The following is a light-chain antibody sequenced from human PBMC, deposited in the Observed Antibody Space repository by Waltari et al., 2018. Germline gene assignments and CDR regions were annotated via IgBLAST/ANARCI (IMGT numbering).Light chain of an antibody. CDR2: GTS. CDR1: QDVNTY. J-gene: IGKJ1*01. Sequence: DIHMTQSPSSLSASVGDRVTITCRASQDVNTYLNWYQRKPGEAPKLLIYGTSILQTGDPSGFSGSGSGTNFTLTISSLQPADFATYFCQQSYNTPWTFGLGTKVEIK. CDR3: QQSYNTPWT. V-gene: IGKV1-39*01.